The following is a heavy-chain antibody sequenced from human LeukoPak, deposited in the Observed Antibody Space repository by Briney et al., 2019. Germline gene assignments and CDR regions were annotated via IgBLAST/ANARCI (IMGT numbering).Heavy chain of an antibody. V-gene: IGHV1-46*01. Sequence: GASVKVSCKASGYSFSSNYMHWVRQAPGQGLEWMGIINPSGGSTSYAQKFQGRVTMTTDTSTRTAYMELRSVRSDDTAVYYCARAVIPVAVKPAFDYWGQGTLVTVSS. CDR1: GYSFSSNY. D-gene: IGHD2-2*01. CDR2: INPSGGST. J-gene: IGHJ4*02. CDR3: ARAVIPVAVKPAFDY.